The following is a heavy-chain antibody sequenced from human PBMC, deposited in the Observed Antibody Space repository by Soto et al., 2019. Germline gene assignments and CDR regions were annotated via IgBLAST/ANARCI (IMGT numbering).Heavy chain of an antibody. Sequence: QLVESGGGLVQPGGSLRLSCAASGFTFSNYWMTWVRKAPGKGREGVANIKRDGSGGSYLDSVRGRFTVSRDNARNSLYLQMNSLRAEDTALYYCARDVSPGSSGWYFDAFDIWGQGTMVTVSS. V-gene: IGHV3-7*01. CDR1: GFTFSNYW. CDR2: IKRDGSGG. D-gene: IGHD6-13*01. J-gene: IGHJ3*02. CDR3: ARDVSPGSSGWYFDAFDI.